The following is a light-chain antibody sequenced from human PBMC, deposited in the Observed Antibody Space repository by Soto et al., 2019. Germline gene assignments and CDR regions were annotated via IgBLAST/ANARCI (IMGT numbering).Light chain of an antibody. J-gene: IGKJ1*01. V-gene: IGKV3-20*01. CDR1: QSVSSSY. CDR2: GAS. CDR3: QQSQK. Sequence: EIVLTQSPGTLALSPGERSTLSCRASQSVSSSYLAWYQQKPGQAPRLLIYGASSRATGIPDRFSGSGSGTDFTLTISRLEPEDFAVYYCQQSQKFGQGTKVDIK.